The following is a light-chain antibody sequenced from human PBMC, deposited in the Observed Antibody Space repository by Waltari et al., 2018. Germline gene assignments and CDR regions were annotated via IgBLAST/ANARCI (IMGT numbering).Light chain of an antibody. CDR3: AAWDDSLNGPV. CDR2: NNN. Sequence: QSVLTQPPSASGPPGQRVTIPCSGSSSNIARNTVTWYQQLPGTAPKIFISNNNQRPSGVPDRFSGSKSGTSASLAISGLQSEDEADYYCAAWDDSLNGPVFGGGTKLTVL. V-gene: IGLV1-44*01. J-gene: IGLJ2*01. CDR1: SSNIARNT.